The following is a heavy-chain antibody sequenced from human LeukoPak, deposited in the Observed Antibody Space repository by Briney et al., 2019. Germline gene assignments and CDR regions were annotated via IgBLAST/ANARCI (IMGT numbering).Heavy chain of an antibody. CDR1: GGSISSYY. J-gene: IGHJ6*02. V-gene: IGHV4-59*01. CDR2: IYYSGST. D-gene: IGHD1-7*01. CDR3: ARDNWNYGSSMDV. Sequence: SETLSLTCSVSGGSISSYYWSWIRQPPGKGLEWIGYIYYSGSTNYNPSLKSRVTISVDTSKNQFSLKLSSVTAADTAVYYCARDNWNYGSSMDVWGQGTTVIVSS.